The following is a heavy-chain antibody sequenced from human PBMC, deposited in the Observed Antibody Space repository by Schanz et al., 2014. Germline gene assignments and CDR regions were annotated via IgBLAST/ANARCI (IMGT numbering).Heavy chain of an antibody. J-gene: IGHJ4*02. D-gene: IGHD1-26*01. Sequence: QVQLQESGPGLVKPSGTLSLTCAVSGGSISSSNWWSWVRQPPGKGLEWIGEIYHSGSTNYNPSLKSRVHIXXXXSKNQSSLKRSSXXXXXTAVYYCARAANSGYLNYWGQGTLVTVSS. CDR2: IYHSGST. CDR1: GGSISSSNW. V-gene: IGHV4-4*02. CDR3: ARAANSGYLNY.